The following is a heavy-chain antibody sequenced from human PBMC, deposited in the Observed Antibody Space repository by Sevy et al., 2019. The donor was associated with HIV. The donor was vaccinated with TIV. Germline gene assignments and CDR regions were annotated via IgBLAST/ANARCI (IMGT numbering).Heavy chain of an antibody. J-gene: IGHJ4*02. V-gene: IGHV3-15*01. CDR3: TTGVGASDFDY. D-gene: IGHD1-26*01. CDR2: IKSKTEGATR. Sequence: GGSLRLSCAASGFSFSNAWMSWVRQAPGKGLEWVGRIKSKTEGATRDFAAPVKGRLLISRDDSKNTVYLQMNSLKTEDTAVYYCTTGVGASDFDYWGQGTLVTVSS. CDR1: GFSFSNAW.